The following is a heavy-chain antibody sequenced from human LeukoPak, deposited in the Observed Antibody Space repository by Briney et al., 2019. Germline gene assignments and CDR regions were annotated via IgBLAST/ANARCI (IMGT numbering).Heavy chain of an antibody. CDR2: IHHSGST. D-gene: IGHD3-22*01. CDR3: ARDKHYDSSVYFDY. V-gene: IGHV4-38-2*02. CDR1: GYPISSGYY. Sequence: SETLCLTCAVSGYPISSGYYWGWIRQPPGKGLEWVGSIHHSGSTYYSPSLKSRVTISMDTSKNQFSLKMTSVIAADTAVYYCARDKHYDSSVYFDYWGQGTLVTVSS. J-gene: IGHJ4*02.